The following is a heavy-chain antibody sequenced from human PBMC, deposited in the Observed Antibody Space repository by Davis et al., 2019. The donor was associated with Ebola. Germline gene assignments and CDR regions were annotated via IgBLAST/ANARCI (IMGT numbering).Heavy chain of an antibody. CDR1: GFTFSSYA. J-gene: IGHJ4*02. D-gene: IGHD6-13*01. V-gene: IGHV3-30*04. CDR2: ISYDGSNK. CDR3: AREAVAAAGYYFDY. Sequence: GESLKISCAASGFTFSSYAMHWVRQAPGKGLEWVAVISYDGSNKYYADSVKGRFTISRDNSKNTLYLQMNSLRAEDTAVYYCAREAVAAAGYYFDYWGQGTLVTVSS.